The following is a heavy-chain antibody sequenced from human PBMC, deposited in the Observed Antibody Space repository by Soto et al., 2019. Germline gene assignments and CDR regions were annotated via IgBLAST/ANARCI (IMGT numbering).Heavy chain of an antibody. CDR1: GVSISSHGYF. CDR3: MNYNSGWKY. V-gene: IGHV4-39*01. J-gene: IGHJ4*02. Sequence: QLQLQESGPGLVQPSETLSLTCTVSGVSISSHGYFWGWIRQPPGKGLEWIGMISYSGSTYYRPSLKXRXTXXADTSKNQLSLRLSSVTAADTAVFHCMNYNSGWKYWGQGTVVTVSS. CDR2: ISYSGST. D-gene: IGHD5-12*01.